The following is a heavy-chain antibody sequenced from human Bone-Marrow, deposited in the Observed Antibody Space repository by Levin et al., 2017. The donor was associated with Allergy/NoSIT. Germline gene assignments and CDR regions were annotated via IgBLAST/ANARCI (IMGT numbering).Heavy chain of an antibody. CDR1: GYAFSDQF. Sequence: GESLKISCKASGYAFSDQFIYWVRQAPGQGLEWMGRINPKTGDSNHPQRFQGRVTMTRDTSIDTAFMELSALKSDDTAVYFCARGGYILTGFDRYYYYMDVWGKGTTVTVSS. D-gene: IGHD3-9*01. J-gene: IGHJ6*03. V-gene: IGHV1-2*06. CDR3: ARGGYILTGFDRYYYYMDV. CDR2: INPKTGDS.